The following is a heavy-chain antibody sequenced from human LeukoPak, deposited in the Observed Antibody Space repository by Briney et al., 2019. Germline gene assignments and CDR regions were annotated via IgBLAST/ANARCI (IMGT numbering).Heavy chain of an antibody. CDR3: ARPGLRGAFDV. V-gene: IGHV4-38-2*02. Sequence: SETLSLTCTVSGYSISSGYYWGWIRQPPGKGLEWIGYIYHTGSTYHNPSLKSRVTISVDTSKNPFSLSLSSVTAADTAVYYCARPGLRGAFDVWGQGTMVTVSS. D-gene: IGHD3-16*01. J-gene: IGHJ3*01. CDR1: GYSISSGYY. CDR2: IYHTGST.